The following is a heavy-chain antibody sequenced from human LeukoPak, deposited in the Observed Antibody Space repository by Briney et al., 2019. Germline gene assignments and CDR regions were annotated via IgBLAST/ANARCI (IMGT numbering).Heavy chain of an antibody. Sequence: SETLSLTCAVYGGSFSGYYWSWIRQPPGKGLEWIGEINHSGSTNYNPSLKSRVTISVDTSKNQFSLKLSSVTAADTAVYYCARQSGSGSEYFQHWGQGTLATVSS. CDR3: ARQSGSGSEYFQH. CDR1: GGSFSGYY. D-gene: IGHD6-19*01. CDR2: INHSGST. J-gene: IGHJ1*01. V-gene: IGHV4-34*01.